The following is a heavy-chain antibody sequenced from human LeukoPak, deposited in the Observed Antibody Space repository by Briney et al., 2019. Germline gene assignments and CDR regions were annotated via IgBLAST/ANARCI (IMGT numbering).Heavy chain of an antibody. J-gene: IGHJ3*01. D-gene: IGHD5-24*01. CDR2: ISFSGDSI. Sequence: PGGSLRLSCAASGFTFSDSAMTWVRQAPGKGLEWVSLISFSGDSIYYADSVRGRFTISRDNSKDTLYLQMNSLRAEDTAIYYCARDIQLSTWDLGTMVTVSS. CDR3: ARDIQLST. CDR1: GFTFSDSA. V-gene: IGHV3-23*01.